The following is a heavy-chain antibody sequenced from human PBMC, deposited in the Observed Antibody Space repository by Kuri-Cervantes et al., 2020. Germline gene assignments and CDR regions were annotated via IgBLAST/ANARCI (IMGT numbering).Heavy chain of an antibody. CDR2: ISHSGST. V-gene: IGHV4-4*02. CDR1: GVSMNNSNW. CDR3: ARDGSSWYHWFDP. D-gene: IGHD6-13*01. J-gene: IGHJ5*02. Sequence: SCAVSGVSMNNSNWWSWVRQPPGKGLEWIGEISHSGSTHYNPSLKSRVTISVDKSQNQFSLKLSSVTAADTAVYYCARDGSSWYHWFDPWGQGALVTVSS.